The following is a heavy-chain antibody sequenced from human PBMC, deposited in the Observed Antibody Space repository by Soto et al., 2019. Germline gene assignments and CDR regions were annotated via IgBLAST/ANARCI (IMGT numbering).Heavy chain of an antibody. CDR2: IYPGDSDT. CDR3: AGGGVRGVVTRTRDYYGMDV. D-gene: IGHD3-10*01. J-gene: IGHJ6*02. CDR1: GYNFTNYW. Sequence: EVQLVQSGAEVKKPGASLKISCKGSGYNFTNYWIGWVRQMPGKGLESMGIIYPGDSDTRYSPSFQGQVTISADKSISTAYLQWSSLKASDTAMYYCAGGGVRGVVTRTRDYYGMDVWGQGTTVTVSS. V-gene: IGHV5-51*01.